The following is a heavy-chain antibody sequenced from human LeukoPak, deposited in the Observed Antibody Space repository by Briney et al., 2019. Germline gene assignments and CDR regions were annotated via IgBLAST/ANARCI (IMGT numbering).Heavy chain of an antibody. Sequence: SETLSLTCAVYGGSFGGYYWSWIRQPPGKGLEWIGEINHSGSTNYNPSLKSRVTISVDTSKNQFSLKLSSVTAADTAVYYCARAPHYDILTGYAFDIWGQGTMVTVSS. V-gene: IGHV4-34*01. CDR3: ARAPHYDILTGYAFDI. CDR2: INHSGST. D-gene: IGHD3-9*01. CDR1: GGSFGGYY. J-gene: IGHJ3*02.